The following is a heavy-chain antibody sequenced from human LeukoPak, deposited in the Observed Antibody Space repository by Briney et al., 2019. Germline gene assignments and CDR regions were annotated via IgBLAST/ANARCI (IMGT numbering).Heavy chain of an antibody. J-gene: IGHJ4*02. CDR1: GFSFSDAW. CDR2: IKTDGSET. V-gene: IGHV3-7*03. CDR3: AKNNGWFHLAQ. D-gene: IGHD6-19*01. Sequence: GGSLRLSCAASGFSFSDAWMNWVRQAPGKGLEWVGHIKTDGSETYYVDSLKGRFSISRDNTNNALYLQMNSLRVEDTAVYYCAKNNGWFHLAQWGQGTLVTVSS.